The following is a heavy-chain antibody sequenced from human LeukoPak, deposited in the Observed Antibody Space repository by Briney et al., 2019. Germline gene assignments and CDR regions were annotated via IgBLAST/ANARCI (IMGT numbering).Heavy chain of an antibody. Sequence: SETLSLTCTVSGGSISSYYWSWIRQPPGKGLEWIGYIYYSGSTNYNPSLKSRVTISVDTSKNQFSLKLGSVTAADTAVYYCARTHYSSSWTPLYYYYYMDVWGKGTTVTVSS. D-gene: IGHD6-13*01. CDR1: GGSISSYY. CDR2: IYYSGST. J-gene: IGHJ6*03. CDR3: ARTHYSSSWTPLYYYYYMDV. V-gene: IGHV4-59*08.